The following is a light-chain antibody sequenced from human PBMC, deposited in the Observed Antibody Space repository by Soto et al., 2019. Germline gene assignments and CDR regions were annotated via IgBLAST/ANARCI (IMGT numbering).Light chain of an antibody. CDR3: QQYNDWPIT. CDR1: QSVSNNY. J-gene: IGKJ5*01. V-gene: IGKV3-20*01. Sequence: EIVLTQSPGTLSLSPGERATLSCRASQSVSNNYLAWYQQKPGQAPRLLIYGASNRATGIPDRFSGSGPGTDFTLTISSLEPEDFAVYYCQQYNDWPITFGQGTRLEIK. CDR2: GAS.